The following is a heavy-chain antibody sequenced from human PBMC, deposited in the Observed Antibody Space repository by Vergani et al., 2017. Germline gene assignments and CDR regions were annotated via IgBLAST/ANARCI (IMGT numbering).Heavy chain of an antibody. V-gene: IGHV3-23*01. CDR1: GFTFSSYA. Sequence: EVQLLESGGGLVQPGGSLRLSCAASGFTFSSYAMSWVRQAPGKGLEWVSAISGSGGSTYYADSVKGRFTISRDNSKNTLYLQMNSLRAEDTAVYYCAKAYYDFWSGYYSPLGGMDVWGQGTTVTVSS. J-gene: IGHJ6*02. D-gene: IGHD3-3*01. CDR3: AKAYYDFWSGYYSPLGGMDV. CDR2: ISGSGGST.